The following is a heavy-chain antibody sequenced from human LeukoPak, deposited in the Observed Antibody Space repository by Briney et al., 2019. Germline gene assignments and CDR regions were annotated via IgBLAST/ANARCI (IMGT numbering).Heavy chain of an antibody. CDR1: GVSISSSTDY. D-gene: IGHD1-26*01. J-gene: IGHJ4*02. V-gene: IGHV4-39*01. Sequence: SETLSLTCTVSGVSISSSTDYWGWIRQPPGKGLEWIGSLHYSGSTYYNPSLKSRVTISVDMSSHQFSLRLSSVTAADTAAYYCARLLSGYWGQGTLVTVSS. CDR3: ARLLSGY. CDR2: LHYSGST.